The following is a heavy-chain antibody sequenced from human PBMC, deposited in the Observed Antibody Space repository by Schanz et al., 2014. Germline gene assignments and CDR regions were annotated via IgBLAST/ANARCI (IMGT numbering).Heavy chain of an antibody. CDR1: GYTFSDYY. D-gene: IGHD2-2*02. CDR3: AGTYCSSTSCYTGYYYMDV. J-gene: IGHJ6*03. CDR2: IIPILGIA. V-gene: IGHV1-69*09. Sequence: QVQLVQSGAEVKKPGASVKVSCKASGYTFSDYYIHWVRQAPGQGLEWMGRIIPILGIANYAQNCQGRVTITADKSTSTAYMELTSLRSEDTAVYYCAGTYCSSTSCYTGYYYMDVWGKGTTVTVSS.